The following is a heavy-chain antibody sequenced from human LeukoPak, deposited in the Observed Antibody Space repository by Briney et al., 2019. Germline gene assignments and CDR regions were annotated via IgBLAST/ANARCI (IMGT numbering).Heavy chain of an antibody. D-gene: IGHD2-2*02. J-gene: IGHJ4*02. CDR1: GYTFANFG. CDR3: ARTCSSSSCYMVH. CDR2: ISVYNGNT. Sequence: ASVKVSCKASGYTFANFGITWVRQAPGQGLEWMGWISVYNGNTNYAQNLQGRVTLTTDTSTSTAYMELRSLRSDDAALYYCARTCSSSSCYMVHWGQGTLVTVSS. V-gene: IGHV1-18*01.